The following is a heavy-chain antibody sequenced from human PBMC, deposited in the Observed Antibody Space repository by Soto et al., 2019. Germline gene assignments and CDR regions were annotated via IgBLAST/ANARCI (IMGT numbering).Heavy chain of an antibody. CDR2: ISWDGGST. CDR1: GFTFDDYT. J-gene: IGHJ6*02. Sequence: GGSLRLSCAASGFTFDDYTIHWVRQAPGKGLEWVSLISWDGGSTYYADSVKGRFTISRDNSKNSLYLQMNSLRTEDTALYYCAKGARPYCSSTSCYTRTDYYYYYGMDVWGQGTTVTVSS. V-gene: IGHV3-43*01. CDR3: AKGARPYCSSTSCYTRTDYYYYYGMDV. D-gene: IGHD2-2*02.